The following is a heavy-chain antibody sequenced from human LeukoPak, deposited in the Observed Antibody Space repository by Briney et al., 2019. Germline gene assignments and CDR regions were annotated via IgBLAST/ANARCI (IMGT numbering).Heavy chain of an antibody. V-gene: IGHV4-59*12. CDR1: GGSSRDYN. CDR2: IYYSGST. Sequence: PSETLSLTCAVYGGSSRDYNWSWIRPPPGKGLEWIGYIYYSGSTNYNPSLKSRVTISVDTSKNQFSLRLSSVTAADTAVYYCARGPYYYYYYGMDVWGQGTTVTVSS. J-gene: IGHJ6*02. CDR3: ARGPYYYYYYGMDV.